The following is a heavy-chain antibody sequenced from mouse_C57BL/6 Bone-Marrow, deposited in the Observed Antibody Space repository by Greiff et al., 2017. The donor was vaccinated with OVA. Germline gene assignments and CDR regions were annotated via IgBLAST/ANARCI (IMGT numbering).Heavy chain of an antibody. J-gene: IGHJ2*01. CDR2: IDPSDSYT. CDR1: GYTFTSYW. V-gene: IGHV1-69*01. D-gene: IGHD2-5*01. Sequence: QVQLQQPGAELVMPGASVKLSCKASGYTFTSYWMHWVKQRPGQGLEWIGEIDPSDSYTNYNQKFKGKSTLTVDKSSSTAYMQLSSLTSEDSAVYDCAREGYYSNFYFDYWGQGTTLTVSA. CDR3: AREGYYSNFYFDY.